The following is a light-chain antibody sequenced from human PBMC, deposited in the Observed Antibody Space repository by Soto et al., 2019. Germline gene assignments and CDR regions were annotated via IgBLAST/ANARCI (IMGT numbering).Light chain of an antibody. CDR3: QHYKKWPLA. Sequence: IQMTQSPSTLSASVGDRVTITCRASQSIGRWLAWYQQKPGKAPNVLIWDASSLQRGVPSRFSGSVSGTEFTLTISSLQPDDFAIYYCQHYKKWPLAFGGGTKVDIK. J-gene: IGKJ4*01. CDR1: QSIGRW. CDR2: DAS. V-gene: IGKV1-5*01.